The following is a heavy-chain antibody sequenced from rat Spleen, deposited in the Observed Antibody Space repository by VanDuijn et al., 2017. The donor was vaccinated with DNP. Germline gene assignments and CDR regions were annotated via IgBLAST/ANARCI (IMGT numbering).Heavy chain of an antibody. D-gene: IGHD4-3*01. CDR2: ISTSGAST. Sequence: EVQLGESGGGLVQPGRSLKLSCAASGFTFSNYDMAWVRQTPTKGLEWVASISTSGASTYYGDSVKGRFTLSRDNAKSTLYLQMNSLRSEDMATYYCARWYNSGYYFDYWGQGVMVTVSS. J-gene: IGHJ2*01. CDR3: ARWYNSGYYFDY. V-gene: IGHV5-25*01. CDR1: GFTFSNYD.